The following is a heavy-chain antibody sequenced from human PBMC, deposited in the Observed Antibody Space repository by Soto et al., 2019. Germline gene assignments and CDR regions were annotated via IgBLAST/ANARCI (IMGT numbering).Heavy chain of an antibody. CDR3: ARGLHYHYDFWSGYSTLDY. Sequence: PGGSLRLSCAASGFTFSDYYMSWIRQAPGKGLEWVSYISSSGSTIYYADSVKGRFTISRDNAKNSLYLQMGSLRAEDMAVYYCARGLHYHYDFWSGYSTLDYWGQGTLVTVSS. CDR1: GFTFSDYY. J-gene: IGHJ4*02. CDR2: ISSSGSTI. D-gene: IGHD3-3*01. V-gene: IGHV3-11*04.